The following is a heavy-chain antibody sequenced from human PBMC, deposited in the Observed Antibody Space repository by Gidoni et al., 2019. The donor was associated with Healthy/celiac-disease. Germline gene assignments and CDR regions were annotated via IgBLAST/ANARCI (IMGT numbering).Heavy chain of an antibody. D-gene: IGHD1-26*01. Sequence: VQLVQSGAEVKKAGSSVKVSCKASGGTFSSYAICWVRQAPGQGLEWMGGIIPIFGTANYEQKFQGRVTITADESTSTAYMELSSLRSEDTAVYYCARAGGSGSDYRFDPWGQGTLVTVSS. CDR2: IIPIFGTA. V-gene: IGHV1-69*01. J-gene: IGHJ5*02. CDR3: ARAGGSGSDYRFDP. CDR1: GGTFSSYA.